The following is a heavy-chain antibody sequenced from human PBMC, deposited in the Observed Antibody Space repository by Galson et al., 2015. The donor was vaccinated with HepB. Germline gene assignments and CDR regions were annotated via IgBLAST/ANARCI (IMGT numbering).Heavy chain of an antibody. Sequence: QSGAEVKKPGESLRISCKGSGYSFTSYWISWVRQMPGKGLEWMGRIDPSDSYTNYSPSFQGHVTISADKSISTAYLQWSSLKASDTAMYYCARHPPTYYDILTGYYKALDAFDIWGQGTMVTVSS. J-gene: IGHJ3*02. CDR3: ARHPPTYYDILTGYYKALDAFDI. CDR2: IDPSDSYT. V-gene: IGHV5-10-1*01. CDR1: GYSFTSYW. D-gene: IGHD3-9*01.